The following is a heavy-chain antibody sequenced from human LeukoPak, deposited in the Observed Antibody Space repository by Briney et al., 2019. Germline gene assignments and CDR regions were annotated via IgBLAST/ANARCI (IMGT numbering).Heavy chain of an antibody. D-gene: IGHD6-13*01. CDR1: GGSFSGYY. Sequence: PSETLSLTCAVYGGSFSGYYWSWIRQPPGKGLEWIGEINHSGSTNYNPSLKGRVTISVDTSKNQFSLKLSSVTAADTAVYYCARHGIAAPPGGGVDYWGQGTLVTVSS. CDR2: INHSGST. V-gene: IGHV4-34*01. J-gene: IGHJ4*02. CDR3: ARHGIAAPPGGGVDY.